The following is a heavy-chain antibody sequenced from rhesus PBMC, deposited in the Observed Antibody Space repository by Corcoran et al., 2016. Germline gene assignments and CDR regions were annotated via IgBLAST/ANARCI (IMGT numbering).Heavy chain of an antibody. D-gene: IGHD4-23*01. Sequence: EVQLVESGGGLVQPGGSLRLSCAASGFTFSSYAMQWVHQAPGKGLGWVSAIGPGGDTYYEDAVKGRFTISRDNAKNALYLQMNSLRAEDTAVYYCARGGYEYSNYVNYWGQGVLVTVSS. J-gene: IGHJ4*01. CDR2: IGPGGDT. CDR3: ARGGYEYSNYVNY. V-gene: IGHV3-72*01. CDR1: GFTFSSYA.